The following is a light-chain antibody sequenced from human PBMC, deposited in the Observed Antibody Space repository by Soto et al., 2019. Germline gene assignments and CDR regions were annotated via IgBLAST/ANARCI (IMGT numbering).Light chain of an antibody. J-gene: IGLJ1*01. CDR2: RND. CDR1: ISNIGNNY. V-gene: IGLV1-47*01. Sequence: QSVLTQPSSVSGTPGQGVTISCSGSISNIGNNYVYWFQQLPGTAPKVLSNRNDQRPSGVPDRVSGPKSGTSASLAISGLRSEDEADYYCAAWDDTVRSYVFGTGTKLTVL. CDR3: AAWDDTVRSYV.